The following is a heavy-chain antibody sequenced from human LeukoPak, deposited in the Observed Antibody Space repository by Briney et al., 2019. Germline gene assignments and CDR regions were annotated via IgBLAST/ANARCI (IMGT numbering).Heavy chain of an antibody. V-gene: IGHV3-7*01. Sequence: GGSLRLSCAASGFTFSNYWMSWVRQAPGKGLEWVANIRKDGNDEYYVDSVKGRFTISRDNAKNSLYLQTNSLRAEDTAVYYCAGLDTIMVRDAGYWGQGTLVIVSS. D-gene: IGHD5-18*01. CDR2: IRKDGNDE. J-gene: IGHJ4*02. CDR1: GFTFSNYW. CDR3: AGLDTIMVRDAGY.